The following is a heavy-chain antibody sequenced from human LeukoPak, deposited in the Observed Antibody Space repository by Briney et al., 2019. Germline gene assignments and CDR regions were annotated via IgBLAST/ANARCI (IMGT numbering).Heavy chain of an antibody. CDR2: INGDGSST. D-gene: IGHD6-19*01. V-gene: IGHV3-74*01. CDR1: GFTLSSYW. J-gene: IGHJ4*02. CDR3: ARGSTSGWPDYFDY. Sequence: GGSLRLSCAASGFTLSSYWMHWVRQAPGKGLVWVSRINGDGSSTPYANSVKGRFTISRDNAKNPLYLQMHSLRADETAVYYCARGSTSGWPDYFDYWGQGSVVTVSS.